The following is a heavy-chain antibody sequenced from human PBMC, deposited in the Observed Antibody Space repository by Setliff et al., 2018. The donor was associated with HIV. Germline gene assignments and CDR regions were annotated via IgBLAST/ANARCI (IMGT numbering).Heavy chain of an antibody. CDR3: ARQSGYTRGWDIFGLVAGSFDI. V-gene: IGHV4-39*01. Sequence: PSETLSLTCNVSDGSISSSSYYWAWIRQPPGKGLEWIGTIYYSGNTYYRPSLKSRVTVSIDTYKNQFSLRLNSVTAADPAVYYCARQSGYTRGWDIFGLVAGSFDIWGQGTMVTVS. D-gene: IGHD3-3*01. J-gene: IGHJ3*02. CDR1: DGSISSSSYY. CDR2: IYYSGNT.